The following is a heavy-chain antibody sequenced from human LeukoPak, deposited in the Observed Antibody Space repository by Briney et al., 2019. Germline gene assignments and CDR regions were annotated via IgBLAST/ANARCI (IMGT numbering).Heavy chain of an antibody. Sequence: GGSLRLSCAASGFTFSSYTMNWVRQAPGKGLEWASAISGSGGSTYYADSVEGRFTISRDSSKNTLYLQMNSLRAEDTAVYYCAKVTAVPDSFDSWGQETLVSVFS. CDR3: AKVTAVPDSFDS. CDR2: ISGSGGST. CDR1: GFTFSSYT. V-gene: IGHV3-23*01. J-gene: IGHJ4*02. D-gene: IGHD6-19*01.